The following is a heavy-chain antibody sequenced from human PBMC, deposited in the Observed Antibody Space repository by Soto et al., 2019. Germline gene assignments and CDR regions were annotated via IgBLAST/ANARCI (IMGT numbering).Heavy chain of an antibody. V-gene: IGHV3-21*01. CDR1: GFTFSSYS. Sequence: TGGSLRLSCAASGFTFSSYSMNWVRQAPGKGLEWVSSISSSSSYIYYADSVKGRFTISRDNAKKSLYLQMNSLRAEDTAVYYCARDAAFRYYDFLTGRDYHYGMAVWGQGTTVPVSS. J-gene: IGHJ6*02. CDR3: ARDAAFRYYDFLTGRDYHYGMAV. D-gene: IGHD3-9*01. CDR2: ISSSSSYI.